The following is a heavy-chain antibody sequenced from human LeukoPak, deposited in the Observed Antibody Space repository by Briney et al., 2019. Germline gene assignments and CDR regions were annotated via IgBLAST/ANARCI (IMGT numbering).Heavy chain of an antibody. Sequence: PGGSLRLSCAASGFTFSSYSMNWVRQAPGKGLEWVSSISSSSSYIYYADSVKGRFTIYRDNAKNSLYLQMNSLRAEDTAVYYCASNIVATMDAFDIWGQGTMVTVSS. CDR2: ISSSSSYI. V-gene: IGHV3-21*01. J-gene: IGHJ3*02. D-gene: IGHD5-12*01. CDR1: GFTFSSYS. CDR3: ASNIVATMDAFDI.